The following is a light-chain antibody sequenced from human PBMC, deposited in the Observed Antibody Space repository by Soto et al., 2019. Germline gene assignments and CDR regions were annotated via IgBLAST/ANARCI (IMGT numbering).Light chain of an antibody. J-gene: IGKJ5*01. Sequence: ETVMTQSPATLSVSPGERVTLSCRASQSVSSKLAWYQQKPGQAPRLLIYDASTRATGIPARFSGSGSGTEFTLTISSLQSEYVAVYYCQQYNNWPPLTFGKGTRLEIK. CDR3: QQYNNWPPLT. CDR2: DAS. V-gene: IGKV3-15*01. CDR1: QSVSSK.